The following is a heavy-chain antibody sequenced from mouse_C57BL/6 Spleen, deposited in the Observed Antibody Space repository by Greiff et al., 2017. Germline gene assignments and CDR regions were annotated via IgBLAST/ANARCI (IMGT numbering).Heavy chain of an antibody. Sequence: EVQLQQSGPELVKPGASVKISCKASGYSFTGYYMNWVKQSPEKSLEWIGEINPSTGGTTYNQKFKAKATLTVAKSSSTAYMQLKSLTSEDSAVYYCARDDYEGRYSAMDYWGQGTSVTVSS. J-gene: IGHJ4*01. V-gene: IGHV1-42*01. D-gene: IGHD2-4*01. CDR2: INPSTGGT. CDR1: GYSFTGYY. CDR3: ARDDYEGRYSAMDY.